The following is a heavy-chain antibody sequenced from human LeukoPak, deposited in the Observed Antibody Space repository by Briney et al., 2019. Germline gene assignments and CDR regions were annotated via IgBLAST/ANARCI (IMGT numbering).Heavy chain of an antibody. CDR3: ARAVGSGWYFDAFDI. V-gene: IGHV1-69*04. J-gene: IGHJ3*02. Sequence: ASVKVSCKASGGTFSSYAISWVRQAPGQGLEWMGRIIPILGIANYAQRFQGRVTITADKSTSTAYMELSSLRSEDTAVYYCARAVGSGWYFDAFDIWGQGTMVTVSS. CDR2: IIPILGIA. CDR1: GGTFSSYA. D-gene: IGHD6-19*01.